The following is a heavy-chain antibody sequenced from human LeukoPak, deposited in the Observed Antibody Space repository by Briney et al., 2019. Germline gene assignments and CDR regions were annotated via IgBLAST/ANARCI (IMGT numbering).Heavy chain of an antibody. CDR1: GGSISSSSYY. CDR2: IYYSGST. V-gene: IGHV4-39*01. J-gene: IGHJ4*02. D-gene: IGHD4-11*01. CDR3: ARRRDYSNHYFDY. Sequence: SETLSLTCTVSGGSISSSSYYWGWIRQPPGKGLEWIGSIYYSGSTYYNPSLKSRVTISVDTSKNQFSLKLSSVTAADTAVYYCARRRDYSNHYFDYWGQETLVTVSP.